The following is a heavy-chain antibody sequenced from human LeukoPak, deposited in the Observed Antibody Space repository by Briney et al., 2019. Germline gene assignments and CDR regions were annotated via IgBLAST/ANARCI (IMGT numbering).Heavy chain of an antibody. CDR2: ISSSGSTI. V-gene: IGHV3-11*04. CDR3: QLGGYDILTGYYNYYYMDV. D-gene: IGHD3-9*01. Sequence: TSSETLSLTCGVYGGSFSGDYWSWVHQAPGKGLEWVSYISSSGSTIYYADSVKGRFTISRDNAKNSLYLQVNSLRAEDTAVYYCQLGGYDILTGYYNYYYMDVWGKGTTVTVSS. J-gene: IGHJ6*03. CDR1: GGSFSGDY.